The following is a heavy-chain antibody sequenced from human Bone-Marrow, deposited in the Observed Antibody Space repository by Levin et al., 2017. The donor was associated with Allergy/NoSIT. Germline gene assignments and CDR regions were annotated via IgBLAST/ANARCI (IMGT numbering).Heavy chain of an antibody. Sequence: GESLKISCAASGFTFSSHSMNWVRQAPGKGLEWVSYISTTSSTIYYADSVKGRFTISRDNAKNSLYLQMNSLRDEDTAVYYCARDNITIFSLYFDYWGPGTLVTVSS. J-gene: IGHJ4*02. V-gene: IGHV3-48*02. D-gene: IGHD3-9*01. CDR1: GFTFSSHS. CDR2: ISTTSSTI. CDR3: ARDNITIFSLYFDY.